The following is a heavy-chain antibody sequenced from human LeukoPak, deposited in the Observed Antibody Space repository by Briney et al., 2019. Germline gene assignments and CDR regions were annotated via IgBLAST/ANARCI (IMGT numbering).Heavy chain of an antibody. J-gene: IGHJ4*02. V-gene: IGHV1-46*01. CDR1: GYTFTSYY. D-gene: IGHD3-22*01. CDR2: INPSGGST. Sequence: ASVKVSCTASGYTFTSYYMHWVRHAPRQGLEWMGIINPSGGSTSYAQKFQGRVTMTRDTSTSTVYMELSSLRSEDTAVYYCAADFGNTYYYDSSGLDYWGQGTLVTVSS. CDR3: AADFGNTYYYDSSGLDY.